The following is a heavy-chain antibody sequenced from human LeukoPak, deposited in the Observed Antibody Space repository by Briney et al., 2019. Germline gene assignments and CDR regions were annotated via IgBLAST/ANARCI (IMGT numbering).Heavy chain of an antibody. CDR1: GFTFTSYA. D-gene: IGHD6-19*01. Sequence: GGSLRLSCAASGFTAASGFTFTSYAMSWVRQAPGKGLEWVSSISGSAGSTYYADSVKGRFTISRDNSKNTLYMEMNSLRAEDTAVYYCVKSNSWHPDYYYYGMDVWGQGTTVTVSS. CDR3: VKSNSWHPDYYYYGMDV. J-gene: IGHJ6*02. CDR2: ISGSAGST. V-gene: IGHV3-23*01.